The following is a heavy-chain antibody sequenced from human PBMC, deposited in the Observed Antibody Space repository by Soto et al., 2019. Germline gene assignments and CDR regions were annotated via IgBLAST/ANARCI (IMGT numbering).Heavy chain of an antibody. D-gene: IGHD2-21*01. CDR2: TRTDGGGT. J-gene: IGHJ3*01. Sequence: EVQLLESGGGLVQPGGSVRLSCAASGFTLSDFDMGWVRQAPGKGLEWISLTRTDGGGTYYAYSVEGRLTVSRDTSTKTLFRQMNNLRGEDTALYFCVKVRGGGEYPAFDLWGQGTMVTVSS. CDR3: VKVRGGGEYPAFDL. CDR1: GFTLSDFD. V-gene: IGHV3-23*01.